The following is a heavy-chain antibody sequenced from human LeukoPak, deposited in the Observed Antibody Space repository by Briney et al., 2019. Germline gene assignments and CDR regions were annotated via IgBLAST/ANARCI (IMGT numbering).Heavy chain of an antibody. CDR2: IIPILGIA. CDR3: ARRMSLYGMDV. CDR1: GGTFSSYA. V-gene: IGHV1-69*04. J-gene: IGHJ6*02. Sequence: ASVKVPCKASGGTFSSYAISWVRQAPGQGLEWMGRIIPILGIANYAQKFQGRVTITADKSTSTAYMELSSLRSEDTAVYYCARRMSLYGMDVWGQGTTVTVTS.